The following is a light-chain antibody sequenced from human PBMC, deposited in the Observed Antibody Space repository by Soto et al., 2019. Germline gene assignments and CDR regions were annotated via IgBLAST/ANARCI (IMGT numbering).Light chain of an antibody. CDR1: QSVSSSY. Sequence: EIVLTQSPGTLSLSPGERATLSCRASQSVSSSYLAWYQQKPGQAPRLLIYGASSRDTAIPDRFTGSGSGTDFTLTISRLEPEDFAVYYCQQYGSSLFTFGPGTKVDIK. CDR3: QQYGSSLFT. J-gene: IGKJ3*01. CDR2: GAS. V-gene: IGKV3-20*01.